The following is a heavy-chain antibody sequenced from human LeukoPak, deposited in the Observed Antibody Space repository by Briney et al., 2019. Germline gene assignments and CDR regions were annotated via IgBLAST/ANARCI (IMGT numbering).Heavy chain of an antibody. CDR1: GYTFTSYG. Sequence: ASVKVSCKASGYTFTSYGISWVRQAPGQGLEWMGRINPYRGGTNYAQKFEGRLTMTRDTSISTVYMELDTLRSDDTAVYYCARYDGRSSAFDVWGQGTLVTVSS. J-gene: IGHJ3*01. D-gene: IGHD3-16*01. CDR2: INPYRGGT. CDR3: ARYDGRSSAFDV. V-gene: IGHV1-2*06.